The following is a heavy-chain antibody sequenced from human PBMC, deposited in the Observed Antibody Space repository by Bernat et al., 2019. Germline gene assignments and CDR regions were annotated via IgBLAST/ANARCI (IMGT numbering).Heavy chain of an antibody. J-gene: IGHJ4*02. CDR3: ARQPDTANFDY. CDR1: GGSISSSSYY. Sequence: QLQLQESGPGLVKPSETLSLTCTVSGGSISSSSYYWGGSRQPPGKGLEWIGSIYYSGSTYYNPSLKSRVTISVDTSKNQFSLKLSSVTAADTAVYYCARQPDTANFDYWGQGTLVTVSS. CDR2: IYYSGST. D-gene: IGHD5-18*01. V-gene: IGHV4-39*01.